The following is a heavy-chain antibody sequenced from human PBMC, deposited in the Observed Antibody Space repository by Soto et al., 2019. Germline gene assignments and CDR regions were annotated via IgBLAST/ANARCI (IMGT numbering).Heavy chain of an antibody. V-gene: IGHV3-23*01. D-gene: IGHD1-1*01. CDR3: AKGGTTTNIILDS. Sequence: EVELLESGGGLVQPGGSLRLSCAASGFTSSNYAMSWVRQSPGKGLEWLSSIRGSGETTYYADSVKGRVTISRDNDENTLYLQINSLTAGDTAVYYCAKGGTTTNIILDSWGPGTPVTVSA. CDR2: IRGSGETT. CDR1: GFTSSNYA. J-gene: IGHJ4*02.